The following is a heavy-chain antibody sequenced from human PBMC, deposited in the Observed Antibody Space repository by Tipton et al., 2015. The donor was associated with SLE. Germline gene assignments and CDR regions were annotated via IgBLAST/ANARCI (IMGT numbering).Heavy chain of an antibody. J-gene: IGHJ6*02. Sequence: QLVQSGAEVKKPGASVKVSCKASGYTFTSYGISWARQAPGQGLEWMGWISAYNGNTNYAQKLQGRVTMTTDTSTSTAYMELRSLRSDDTAVYYCARGTIAYCGGDCSNYYYYGMDVWGQGTTVTVSS. D-gene: IGHD2-21*01. CDR2: ISAYNGNT. V-gene: IGHV1-18*01. CDR1: GYTFTSYG. CDR3: ARGTIAYCGGDCSNYYYYGMDV.